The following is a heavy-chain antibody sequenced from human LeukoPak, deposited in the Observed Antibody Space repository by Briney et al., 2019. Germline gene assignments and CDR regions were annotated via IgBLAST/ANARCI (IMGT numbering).Heavy chain of an antibody. Sequence: ASVKVSCKASGYTFTSYGISWVRQAPGQGLEWMGWISAYNGNTNYAQKLQGGVTMTTDTSTSTAYMELRSLRSDDTAVYYCARVYYDILTGYYPSDLDYWGQGTLVTVSS. CDR2: ISAYNGNT. D-gene: IGHD3-9*01. CDR1: GYTFTSYG. V-gene: IGHV1-18*01. CDR3: ARVYYDILTGYYPSDLDY. J-gene: IGHJ4*02.